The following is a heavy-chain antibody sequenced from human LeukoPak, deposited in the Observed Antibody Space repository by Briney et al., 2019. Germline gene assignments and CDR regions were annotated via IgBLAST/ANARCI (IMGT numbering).Heavy chain of an antibody. CDR3: ARDRGGAYYDFWSGYSAFDY. D-gene: IGHD3-3*01. Sequence: ASVKVSCKASGGTFSSYAISWVRQAPGQGLEWMGWISAYNGNTNYAQKLQGRVTMTTDTSTSTAYMELRSLRSDDTAVYYCARDRGGAYYDFWSGYSAFDYWGQGTLVTVSS. CDR1: GGTFSSYA. V-gene: IGHV1-18*01. CDR2: ISAYNGNT. J-gene: IGHJ4*02.